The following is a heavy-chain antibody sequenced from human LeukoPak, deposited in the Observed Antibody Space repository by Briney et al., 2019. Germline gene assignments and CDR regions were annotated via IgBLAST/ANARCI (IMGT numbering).Heavy chain of an antibody. V-gene: IGHV4-61*01. CDR2: IYYSGST. CDR3: ARGQLERAPHYYYGMDV. J-gene: IGHJ6*02. CDR1: GGSVSSGSYY. D-gene: IGHD1-1*01. Sequence: SETLSLTCTVSGGSVSSGSYYWSWIRQPPGKGLEWIGYIYYSGSTNYNPSLKSRVTISVDTSKNQFSLKLSSVSAADTAVYYCARGQLERAPHYYYGMDVWGQGTTVTVSS.